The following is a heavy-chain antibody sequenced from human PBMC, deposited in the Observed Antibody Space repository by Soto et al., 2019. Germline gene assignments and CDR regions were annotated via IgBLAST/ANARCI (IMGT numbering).Heavy chain of an antibody. CDR1: GFTFSDHY. D-gene: IGHD2-21*01. J-gene: IGHJ4*02. CDR3: ARTRGRLWPPDY. CDR2: TRNKANSYTT. Sequence: EVQLVESGGGLVQPGGSLRLSCAASGFTFSDHYMDWVRQAPGKGLEWVGRTRNKANSYTTEYAASVKGRFTISRDDSKNSLYLQMNSLKTEDTAVYYCARTRGRLWPPDYWGQGTLVTVSS. V-gene: IGHV3-72*01.